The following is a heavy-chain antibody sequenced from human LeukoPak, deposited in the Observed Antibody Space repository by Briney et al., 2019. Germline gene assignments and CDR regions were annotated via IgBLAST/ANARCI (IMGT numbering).Heavy chain of an antibody. CDR2: INAGNGNT. CDR1: GYTFTSYV. Sequence: GASVTVSCKASGYTFTSYVMHWVRQAPGQRLEWMGWINAGNGNTKYSQKFQGRVTITRDTSASTAYMEPSSLRSEDTAVYYCASGSREGYCSSTSCYNGNYYYGMDVWGQGTTVTVSS. V-gene: IGHV1-3*01. CDR3: ASGSREGYCSSTSCYNGNYYYGMDV. J-gene: IGHJ6*02. D-gene: IGHD2-2*02.